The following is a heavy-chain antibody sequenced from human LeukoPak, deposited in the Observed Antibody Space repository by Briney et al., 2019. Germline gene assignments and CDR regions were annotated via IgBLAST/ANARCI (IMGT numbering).Heavy chain of an antibody. J-gene: IGHJ3*02. V-gene: IGHV3-7*05. CDR3: ARDPNGGAFDI. CDR2: IKQDGSEN. CDR1: GFTFSRYW. D-gene: IGHD3-16*01. Sequence: GGSLRLSCAASGFTFSRYWMTWVRQAPGKGLSWVANIKQDGSENYYAGSVKGRFTISRDNAKNSLYLQMNSLRADDTAVYYCARDPNGGAFDIWGQGSMVTVSS.